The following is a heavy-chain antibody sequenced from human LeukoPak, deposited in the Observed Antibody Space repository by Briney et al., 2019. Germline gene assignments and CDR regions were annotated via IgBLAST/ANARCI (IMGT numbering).Heavy chain of an antibody. J-gene: IGHJ4*02. Sequence: GGSLRLSCAASGFTFSSYGMHWVRQAPGKGLERVAVIWYDGSNKYYADSVKGRFTISRDNSKNTLYLQMNSLRAEDTAVYYCARDHDYYDSSGYYDYWGQGTLVTVSS. D-gene: IGHD3-22*01. CDR2: IWYDGSNK. CDR1: GFTFSSYG. CDR3: ARDHDYYDSSGYYDY. V-gene: IGHV3-33*01.